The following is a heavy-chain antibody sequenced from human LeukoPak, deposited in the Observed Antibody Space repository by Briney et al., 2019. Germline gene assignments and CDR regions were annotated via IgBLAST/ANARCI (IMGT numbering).Heavy chain of an antibody. V-gene: IGHV4-59*01. J-gene: IGHJ5*02. Sequence: SETLSLTCTVSGGSITNYYWSWVRQPPGKGLEWIGYIYDTGNTNYNPSLKSRVSISIDTSKNQFSLKLSSVTAADTAVYYCARGGSPKFDPWGQGNLVTVSS. CDR1: GGSITNYY. CDR2: IYDTGNT. CDR3: ARGGSPKFDP. D-gene: IGHD3-10*01.